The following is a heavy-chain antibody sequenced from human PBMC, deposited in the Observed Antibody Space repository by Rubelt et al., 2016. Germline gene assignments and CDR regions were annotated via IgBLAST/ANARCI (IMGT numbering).Heavy chain of an antibody. J-gene: IGHJ4*02. D-gene: IGHD6-6*01. V-gene: IGHV4-4*02. CDR3: ARGRIAARKGKDFDY. CDR1: GGSISSSNW. Sequence: QVQLQESGPGLVKPSGTLSLTCAVSGGSISSSNWWSWVRQPPGKGLEWIGEIYHSGSTNYNPSLKSRVTISVDKSKNQFSMKLSSVTAADTAVYDGARGRIAARKGKDFDYWGQGTLVTVSS. CDR2: IYHSGST.